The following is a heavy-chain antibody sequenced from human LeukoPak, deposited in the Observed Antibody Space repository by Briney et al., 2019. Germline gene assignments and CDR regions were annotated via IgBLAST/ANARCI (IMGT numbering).Heavy chain of an antibody. J-gene: IGHJ4*02. CDR3: AKRGVVIRVILVGFHKEAYYFDS. CDR1: GITLSNYG. Sequence: GGSLRLSCAVSGITLSNYGMTWVRQARGKGLEWVAGLSGSGGSTNYADSVKGRFTISRDNAKNTLYLQMNSLRAEDTAVYFCAKRGVVIRVILVGFHKEAYYFDSWGQGVLVTVSS. V-gene: IGHV3-23*01. D-gene: IGHD3-22*01. CDR2: LSGSGGST.